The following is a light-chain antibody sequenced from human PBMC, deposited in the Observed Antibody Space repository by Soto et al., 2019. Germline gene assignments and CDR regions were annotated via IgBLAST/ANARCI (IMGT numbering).Light chain of an antibody. CDR2: AAS. CDR1: QSISSY. Sequence: MTQSPSSLSASVGDRVTITCRASQSISSYLNWYQQKPGKAPKLLIYAASSLQSGVPSRFSGSGSGTDFTLTINSLQPEDFATYYCQQSYSTPWTFGQGTKVDIK. CDR3: QQSYSTPWT. V-gene: IGKV1-39*01. J-gene: IGKJ1*01.